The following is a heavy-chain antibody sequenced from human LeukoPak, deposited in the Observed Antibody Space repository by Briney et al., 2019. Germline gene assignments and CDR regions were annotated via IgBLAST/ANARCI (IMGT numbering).Heavy chain of an antibody. D-gene: IGHD2-2*01. CDR1: GFTFNNYW. Sequence: PGGSLRLSCVASGFTFNNYWMSWVRQAPGKGLEWVSSISSSSSYIYYADSVKGRFTISRDNAKNSLYLQMNSLRAEDTAVYYCARDRGSTHDAFDIWGQGTMVTVSS. CDR2: ISSSSSYI. V-gene: IGHV3-21*01. CDR3: ARDRGSTHDAFDI. J-gene: IGHJ3*02.